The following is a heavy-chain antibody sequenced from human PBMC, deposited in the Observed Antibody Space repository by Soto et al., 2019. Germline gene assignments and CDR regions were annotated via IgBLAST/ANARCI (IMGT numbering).Heavy chain of an antibody. Sequence: EVQLLESGGGLVQPGGSLRLSCAASGFTFSSYAMRWVRQAPVKGLEWVSAISGSGGSTYYADSVKGRFTISRDNSKNTXXXXXXXXXXXXXXXXXXXXXXXXXYYDYWGQGTLVT. CDR1: GFTFSSYA. CDR3: XXXXXXXYYDY. J-gene: IGHJ4*02. CDR2: ISGSGGST. V-gene: IGHV3-23*01.